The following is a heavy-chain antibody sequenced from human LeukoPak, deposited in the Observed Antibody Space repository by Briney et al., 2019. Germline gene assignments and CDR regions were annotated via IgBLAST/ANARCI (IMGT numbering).Heavy chain of an antibody. J-gene: IGHJ6*02. CDR3: AREGYYHGSGTYSPPRYYGMDV. D-gene: IGHD3-10*01. V-gene: IGHV1-18*01. CDR1: RYSFSSYG. Sequence: EASVKVSCKASRYSFSSYGISWVRQAPGQGLEWMGWISPYNDNTNYGQKFQGRVRMTTDTSTTTVYMELRSLRSDDTAVYYCAREGYYHGSGTYSPPRYYGMDVWGQGTTVIVSS. CDR2: ISPYNDNT.